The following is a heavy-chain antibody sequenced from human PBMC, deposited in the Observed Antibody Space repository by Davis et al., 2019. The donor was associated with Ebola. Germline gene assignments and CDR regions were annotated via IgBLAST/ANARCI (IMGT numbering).Heavy chain of an antibody. CDR3: ATASSDYHYYYAMDV. CDR2: IIPILGIA. Sequence: SVKVSCKASGGTFSSYAISWVRQAPGQGLEWMGRIIPILGIANYAQKFQGRVTITADKSTSTAYMELSSLRSEDTAVYYCATASSDYHYYYAMDVWAKGPRSPSP. V-gene: IGHV1-69*04. D-gene: IGHD3-22*01. J-gene: IGHJ6*02. CDR1: GGTFSSYA.